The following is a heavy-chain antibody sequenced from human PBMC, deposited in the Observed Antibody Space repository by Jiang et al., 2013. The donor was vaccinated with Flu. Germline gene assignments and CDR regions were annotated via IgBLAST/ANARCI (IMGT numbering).Heavy chain of an antibody. Sequence: SGAEVKKPGASVKVSCKASGYTFTGYYMHWVRQAPGQGLEWMGWINPNSGGTNYAQKFQGRVTMTRDTSISTAYMELSRLRSDDTAVNYCARDGLVPFTGTPNNWFDPWGQGNPGHRLL. D-gene: IGHD1-7*01. J-gene: IGHJ5*02. CDR3: ARDGLVPFTGTPNNWFDP. CDR1: GYTFTGYY. CDR2: INPNSGGT. V-gene: IGHV1-2*02.